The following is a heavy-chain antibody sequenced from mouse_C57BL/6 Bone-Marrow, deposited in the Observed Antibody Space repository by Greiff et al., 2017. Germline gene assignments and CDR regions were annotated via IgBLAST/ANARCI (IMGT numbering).Heavy chain of an antibody. CDR3: VRGYDWYFDV. CDR1: GFSFNTYA. V-gene: IGHV10-1*01. Sequence: DVKLVESGGGLVQPKGSLKLSCAASGFSFNTYAMNWVRQAPGKGLEWVARIRSKSNNYATYYADSVKDRFTISRDDSESMLYLQMNNLKTEDTAMYYCVRGYDWYFDVWGTGTTVTVSS. CDR2: IRSKSNNYAT. J-gene: IGHJ1*03. D-gene: IGHD2-2*01.